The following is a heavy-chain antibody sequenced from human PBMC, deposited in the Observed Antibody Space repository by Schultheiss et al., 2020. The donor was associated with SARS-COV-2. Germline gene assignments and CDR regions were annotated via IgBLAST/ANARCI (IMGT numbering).Heavy chain of an antibody. CDR2: ISSSSSYI. V-gene: IGHV3-21*04. CDR1: GFTFSSYS. Sequence: GGSLRLSCAASGFTFSSYSMNWVRQAPGKGLEWVSSISSSSSYIYYADSVKGRFTISRDNSKNTLYLQMNSLRAEDTAVYYCTSQEYSSIAVPYYFDYWGQGTLVTVSS. CDR3: TSQEYSSIAVPYYFDY. D-gene: IGHD6-6*01. J-gene: IGHJ4*02.